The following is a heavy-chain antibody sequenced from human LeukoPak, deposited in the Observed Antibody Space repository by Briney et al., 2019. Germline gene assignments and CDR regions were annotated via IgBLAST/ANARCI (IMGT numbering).Heavy chain of an antibody. CDR2: INTDGSGT. D-gene: IGHD3-22*01. CDR1: GFSFSTYW. CDR3: AGYYYDSRGYFAHDY. Sequence: GGSLRLSCAASGFSFSTYWMHWLRQAPGKGLVWLSRINTDGSGTNYADSVKGRFTVSRDNAKNTLYLQMNSLRAEDTAVYFCAGYYYDSRGYFAHDYWGQGTLVIVSS. J-gene: IGHJ4*02. V-gene: IGHV3-74*01.